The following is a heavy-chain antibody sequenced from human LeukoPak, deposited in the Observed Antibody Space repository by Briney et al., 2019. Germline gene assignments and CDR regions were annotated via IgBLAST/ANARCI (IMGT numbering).Heavy chain of an antibody. J-gene: IGHJ5*02. V-gene: IGHV4-59*01. D-gene: IGHD3-10*01. Sequence: SETLSLTCTVSGGSISSYYWSWIRQPPGKGLEWIGYIYYSGSTNYNPSLKSRVTISVGTSKNQFSLKLSSVTAADTAVYYCARGHYGSNWFDPWGQGTLVTVSS. CDR2: IYYSGST. CDR1: GGSISSYY. CDR3: ARGHYGSNWFDP.